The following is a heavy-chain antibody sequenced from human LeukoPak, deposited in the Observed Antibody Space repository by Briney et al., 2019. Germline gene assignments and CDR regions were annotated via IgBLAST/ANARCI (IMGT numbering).Heavy chain of an antibody. D-gene: IGHD2-15*01. V-gene: IGHV3-23*01. CDR2: ISSTGGTT. CDR3: AKNGDRGAYCTGGTCYPYFYYYMDV. Sequence: GGSLRLSCAASGITFSSYGMSWVRQAPGEGLEWVSSISSTGGTTYYADSVKGRFTISRDNSKNTLYLQMNSLRAEDTATYYCAKNGDRGAYCTGGTCYPYFYYYMDVWGKGTTVTI. CDR1: GITFSSYG. J-gene: IGHJ6*03.